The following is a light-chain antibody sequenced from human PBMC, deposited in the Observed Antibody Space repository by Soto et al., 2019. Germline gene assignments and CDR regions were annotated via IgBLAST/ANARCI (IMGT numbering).Light chain of an antibody. CDR1: SSDIGFYNY. CDR2: EVT. Sequence: QSVLTQPASVSGSPGQSITISCTGTSSDIGFYNYVSWYQQHPGKAPKVLFYEVTNRPSGPSNRFSGSKSGNTASLSVSGLQAEDEADYYCSSYTTNSTWVFGGGTKLTVL. J-gene: IGLJ3*02. V-gene: IGLV2-14*01. CDR3: SSYTTNSTWV.